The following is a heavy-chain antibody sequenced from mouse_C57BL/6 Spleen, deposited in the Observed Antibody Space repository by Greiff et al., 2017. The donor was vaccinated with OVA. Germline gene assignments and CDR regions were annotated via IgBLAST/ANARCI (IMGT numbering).Heavy chain of an antibody. CDR1: GYTFTSYW. Sequence: QVQLKQPGAELVKPGASVKLSCKASGYTFTSYWMQWVKQRPGQGLEWIGEIDPSDSYTNYNQKFKGKATLTVDTSSSTAYMQLSSLTSEDSAVDYCARNYGNYVWYFDVWGTGTTVTVSS. D-gene: IGHD2-1*01. CDR3: ARNYGNYVWYFDV. J-gene: IGHJ1*03. V-gene: IGHV1-50*01. CDR2: IDPSDSYT.